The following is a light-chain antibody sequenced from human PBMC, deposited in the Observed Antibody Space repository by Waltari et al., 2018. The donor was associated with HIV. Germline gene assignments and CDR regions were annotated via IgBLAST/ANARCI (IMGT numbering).Light chain of an antibody. Sequence: QSALTQPASVSGSPGQSITISCTGTNSAVGWFNLVSWYQHHPGKPPKLIIYEVSKWPSGVSNRFSGSKSGNTASLTISGLQADDEADYYCSSYAPSDSLVFGGGTKLTVL. J-gene: IGLJ3*02. CDR2: EVS. CDR3: SSYAPSDSLV. CDR1: NSAVGWFNL. V-gene: IGLV2-23*02.